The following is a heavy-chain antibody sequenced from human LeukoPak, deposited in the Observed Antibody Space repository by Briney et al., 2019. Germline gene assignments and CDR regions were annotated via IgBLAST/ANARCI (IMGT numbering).Heavy chain of an antibody. CDR1: GGSISSGGYY. V-gene: IGHV4-31*03. Sequence: SETLSLTCTVSGGSISSGGYYRSWIRQHPGKCLEWIGYIYYSGSTYYNPSLKSRVTISVDTSQNQFSLRLSSVTAADTAVYYCARDREAMDYWGQGTLVTVSS. CDR2: IYYSGST. D-gene: IGHD2-2*01. J-gene: IGHJ4*02. CDR3: ARDREAMDY.